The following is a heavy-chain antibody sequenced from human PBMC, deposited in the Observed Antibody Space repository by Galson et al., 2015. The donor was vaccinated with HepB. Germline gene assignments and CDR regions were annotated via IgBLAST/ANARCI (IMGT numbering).Heavy chain of an antibody. J-gene: IGHJ4*02. CDR3: ARDDDDILTGYANPFFDY. D-gene: IGHD3-9*01. CDR2: ISAYNGNT. Sequence: SVKVSCKASGYTFTSYGISWVRQAPGQGLEWMGWISAYNGNTNYAQKLQGRVTMTTDTSTSTAYMELRSLRSDDTAVYYCARDDDDILTGYANPFFDYWGQGTLVTVSS. CDR1: GYTFTSYG. V-gene: IGHV1-18*04.